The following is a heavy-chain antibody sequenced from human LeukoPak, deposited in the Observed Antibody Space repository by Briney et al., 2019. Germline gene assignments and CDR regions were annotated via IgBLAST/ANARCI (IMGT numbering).Heavy chain of an antibody. J-gene: IGHJ5*02. Sequence: PSETLSLTCAVYGGSFSGYYWSWIRQPPGKGLEWIGEINHSGSTNYNPSLKSRVTISVDTSKHQYSLKLSSVTAADTAVYYCARVYDDYVWGSYRTLYNCFDPWGEGTLVSVSS. CDR2: INHSGST. CDR3: ARVYDDYVWGSYRTLYNCFDP. D-gene: IGHD3-16*02. CDR1: GGSFSGYY. V-gene: IGHV4-34*01.